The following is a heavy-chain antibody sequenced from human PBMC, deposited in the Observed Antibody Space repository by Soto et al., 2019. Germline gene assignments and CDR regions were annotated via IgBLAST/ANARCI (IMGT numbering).Heavy chain of an antibody. CDR1: GFTFSSYG. V-gene: IGHV3-33*01. J-gene: IGHJ6*02. CDR3: AREMAPPYYYYYYYYGMDV. D-gene: IGHD3-10*01. Sequence: VVSLRLSCAASGFTFSSYGMHWVRQAPGKGLEWVAVIWYDGSNKYYADSVKGRFTISRDNSKNTLYLQMNSLRAEDTAVYYCAREMAPPYYYYYYYYGMDVWGQGTTVTVSS. CDR2: IWYDGSNK.